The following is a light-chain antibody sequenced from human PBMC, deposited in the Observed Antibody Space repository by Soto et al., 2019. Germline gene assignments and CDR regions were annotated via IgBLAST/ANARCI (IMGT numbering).Light chain of an antibody. CDR3: SSYTTSSTLEV. J-gene: IGLJ1*01. CDR1: SSDVGGYKF. V-gene: IGLV2-14*01. Sequence: QSVLTQPASVSGSPGQSVTISCTGTSSDVGGYKFVSWYQQHPGKAPKLMIFEVSNRPSGVSYRFSGSKSGNTASLTISGLQAEDEADYYCSSYTTSSTLEVFGTGTKVTVL. CDR2: EVS.